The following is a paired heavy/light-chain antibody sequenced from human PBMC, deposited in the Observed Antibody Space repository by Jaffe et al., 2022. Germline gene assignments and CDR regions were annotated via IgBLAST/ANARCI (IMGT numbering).Heavy chain of an antibody. CDR1: GFTFSSYW. D-gene: IGHD1-26*01. CDR2: INSDGSST. V-gene: IGHV3-74*01. CDR3: ARPSIEGATTEDYFDY. Sequence: EVQLVESGGGLVQPGGSLRLSCTASGFTFSSYWMHWVRQTPGKGLVWVSRINSDGSSTSYADSVKGRFTISRDNAKNTLYLQMNSLRAEDTAVYYCARPSIEGATTEDYFDYWGQGTLVTVSS. J-gene: IGHJ4*02.
Light chain of an antibody. CDR1: QSVLYTSNNKNY. J-gene: IGKJ4*01. CDR3: QQYYSTPGT. V-gene: IGKV4-1*01. CDR2: WAS. Sequence: DIVMTQSPDSLAVSLGERATINCKSSQSVLYTSNNKNYLAWYQQKPGHPPKLLISWASTRESGVPDRFSGSGSGTDFTLTISSLQAEDVAVYYCQQYYSTPGTFGGGTKVEIK.